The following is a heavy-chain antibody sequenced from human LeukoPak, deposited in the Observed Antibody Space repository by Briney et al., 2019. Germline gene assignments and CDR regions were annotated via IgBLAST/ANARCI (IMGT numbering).Heavy chain of an antibody. V-gene: IGHV4-39*01. CDR2: IYYSWST. D-gene: IGHD2-21*01. J-gene: IGHJ4*02. Sequence: PSETLSLTCTVSGGSISSSSYYWGWIRQPPGKGLEWIGSIYYSWSTYYNPSLKSRVTISVDTSKNQFSLKLSSVTAADTAVYYCAWGGVFCGGDCYSFDYWGQGTLVTVSS. CDR1: GGSISSSSYY. CDR3: AWGGVFCGGDCYSFDY.